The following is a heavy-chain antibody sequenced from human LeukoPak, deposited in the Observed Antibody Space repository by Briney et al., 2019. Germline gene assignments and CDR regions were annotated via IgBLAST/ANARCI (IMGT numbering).Heavy chain of an antibody. J-gene: IGHJ4*02. V-gene: IGHV1-3*01. D-gene: IGHD6-25*01. CDR1: GYTFTSYA. Sequence: GASVKVSCKASGYTFTSYAMHWVRQAPGHRLEWLGGINAGNGNTKYSQKYQGRVTVTRDTSASTAYMELSSLRAEDTAVYYCARTNRIAASWAHGYWGQGTLVTVSS. CDR3: ARTNRIAASWAHGY. CDR2: INAGNGNT.